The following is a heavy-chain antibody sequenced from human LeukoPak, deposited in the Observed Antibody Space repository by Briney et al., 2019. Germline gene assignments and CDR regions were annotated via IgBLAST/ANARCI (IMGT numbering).Heavy chain of an antibody. D-gene: IGHD1-26*01. J-gene: IGHJ4*02. CDR2: ISSSGSTI. V-gene: IGHV3-48*03. CDR3: AREGVGATSDY. Sequence: GGSLRLSCAASGFTFSSCEMNWVRQAPGKGLEWVSYISSSGSTIYYADSVKGRFTISRDNAKNSLYLQMNSLRAEDTAVYYCAREGVGATSDYWGQGTLVTVSS. CDR1: GFTFSSCE.